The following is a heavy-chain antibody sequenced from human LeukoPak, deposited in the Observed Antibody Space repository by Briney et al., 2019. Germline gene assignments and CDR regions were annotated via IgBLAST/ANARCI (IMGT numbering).Heavy chain of an antibody. CDR1: GYTFTSDY. Sequence: ASVKVSCKASGYTFTSDYINWVRQATGQGLEWMGWMNPNSGNTGYAQKFQGRVTMTRNTSISTAYMELSSLRSEDTAVYYCARCFSTSWHCYFDFWGQGTLVTVSS. J-gene: IGHJ4*02. CDR3: ARCFSTSWHCYFDF. D-gene: IGHD6-13*01. CDR2: MNPNSGNT. V-gene: IGHV1-8*01.